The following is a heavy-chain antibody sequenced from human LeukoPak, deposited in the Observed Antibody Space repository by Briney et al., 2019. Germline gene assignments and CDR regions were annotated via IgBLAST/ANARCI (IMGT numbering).Heavy chain of an antibody. D-gene: IGHD3-3*01. V-gene: IGHV4-31*03. Sequence: SETLSLTCTVSGGSISGGGYYWSWIRQHPGKGLEWIGYIYYSGSTYYNPSLKSRVTISVDTSKNQFSLKLSSVTAADTAVYYCARERRGENLGWLLLAPITPNWFDPWGQGTLVTVSS. CDR1: GGSISGGGYY. CDR3: ARERRGENLGWLLLAPITPNWFDP. J-gene: IGHJ5*02. CDR2: IYYSGST.